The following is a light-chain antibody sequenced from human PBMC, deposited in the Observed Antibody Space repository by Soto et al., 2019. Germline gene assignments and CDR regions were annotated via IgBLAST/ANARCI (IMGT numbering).Light chain of an antibody. CDR3: AAWDDSLHGVV. CDR1: SSNIGSNT. J-gene: IGLJ2*01. Sequence: QSVLTQPPSASGTPGQRVTISCSGSSSNIGSNTVNWYQQLPGTAPKLLIYSNNQRPSGVPDGFSGSKSGTSAALAISGRQSEDEADYYCAAWDDSLHGVVFGGGTKLTVL. CDR2: SNN. V-gene: IGLV1-44*01.